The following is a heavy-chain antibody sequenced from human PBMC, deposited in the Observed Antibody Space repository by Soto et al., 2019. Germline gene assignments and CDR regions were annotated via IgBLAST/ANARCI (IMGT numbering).Heavy chain of an antibody. D-gene: IGHD2-15*01. J-gene: IGHJ4*02. CDR3: AHTLSICSGNSCYAPPYF. CDR1: GFSLSASGVA. CDR2: IYWEDDK. V-gene: IGHV2-5*02. Sequence: QITLKESGPTVVKPTQTRRLTFTCSGFSLSASGVAVGWIRQAPGNALEWLALIYWEDDKRYSPTLKSTLTLTMDTSKNQVVLTRDNMDHEDTATYYCAHTLSICSGNSCYAPPYFCGQGTLVTV.